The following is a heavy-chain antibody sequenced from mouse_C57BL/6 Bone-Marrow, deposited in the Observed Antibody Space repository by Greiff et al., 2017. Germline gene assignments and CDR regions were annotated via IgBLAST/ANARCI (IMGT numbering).Heavy chain of an antibody. V-gene: IGHV1-53*01. Sequence: QVQLQQPGTELVKPGASVKLSCKASGYTFTSYWMHWVKQRPGQGLEWIGNIDPRNGGTNYNEKFKSKATLTVDTSSGTAYMQLSSLTSEDSAVYDCARFYYYGYSDVWGKGTTLTVSS. J-gene: IGHJ1*03. CDR1: GYTFTSYW. CDR3: ARFYYYGYSDV. CDR2: IDPRNGGT. D-gene: IGHD1-1*01.